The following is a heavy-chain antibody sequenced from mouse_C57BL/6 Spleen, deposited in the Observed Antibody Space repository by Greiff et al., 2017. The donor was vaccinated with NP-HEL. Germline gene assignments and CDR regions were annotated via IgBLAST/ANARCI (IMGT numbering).Heavy chain of an antibody. J-gene: IGHJ3*01. D-gene: IGHD2-4*01. CDR2: IDPSDSET. V-gene: IGHV1-52*01. CDR3: ARGIYDYDEGTWFAY. Sequence: QVQLKQPGAELVRPGSSVKLSCKASGYTFTSYWMHWVKQRPIQGLEWIGNIDPSDSETHYNQKFKDKATLTVDKSSSTAYMQLSSLTSEDSAVYYCARGIYDYDEGTWFAYWGQGTLVTVSA. CDR1: GYTFTSYW.